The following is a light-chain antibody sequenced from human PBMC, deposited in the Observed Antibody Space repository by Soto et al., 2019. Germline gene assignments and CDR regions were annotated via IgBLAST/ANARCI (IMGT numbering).Light chain of an antibody. Sequence: DIQMTQSPSSLSASVGDRVTITCRASQGIGNYLAWYQQKPGKVPKLLIYAASTLQSGVPSRFSGSGSGTDFSLTIRGLQPEDVATYYCQKYNSGPLTFGQGTKVEIK. CDR1: QGIGNY. CDR3: QKYNSGPLT. V-gene: IGKV1-27*01. J-gene: IGKJ1*01. CDR2: AAS.